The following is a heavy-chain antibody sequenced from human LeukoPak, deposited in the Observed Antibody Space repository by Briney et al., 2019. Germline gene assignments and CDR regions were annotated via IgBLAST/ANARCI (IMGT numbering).Heavy chain of an antibody. J-gene: IGHJ4*02. D-gene: IGHD3-22*01. CDR2: IYTSGST. Sequence: KSSETLSLTCTVSGGSISSYYWSWIRQPAGKGLEWIGRIYTSGSTNYNPSPKSRVTMSVDTSKNQFSLKLSSVTAADTAVYYCASSPYDSSGYHLDYWGQGTLVTVSS. V-gene: IGHV4-4*07. CDR1: GGSISSYY. CDR3: ASSPYDSSGYHLDY.